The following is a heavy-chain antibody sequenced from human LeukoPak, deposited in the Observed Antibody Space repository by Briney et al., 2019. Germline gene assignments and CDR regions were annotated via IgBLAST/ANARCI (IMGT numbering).Heavy chain of an antibody. V-gene: IGHV3-30*02. CDR2: IRYDGRNK. CDR3: AKESQRGYSYGYIRDYFDS. CDR1: GFTFSSYG. J-gene: IGHJ4*02. Sequence: GGSLRLSCAASGFTFSSYGMHWVRQAPGKGLEGVAFIRYDGRNKYYAGSVKGRFTISRDKSKNTLYLQMNSLRVEDTAVYYCAKESQRGYSYGYIRDYFDSWGQGTLVTVSS. D-gene: IGHD5-18*01.